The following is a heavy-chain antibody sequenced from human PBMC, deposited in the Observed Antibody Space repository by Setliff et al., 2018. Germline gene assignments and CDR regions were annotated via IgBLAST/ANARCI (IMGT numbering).Heavy chain of an antibody. CDR2: IHYSGST. CDR1: GGSISSGTYY. Sequence: SETLSLTCTVSGGSISSGTYYWGWIRQPPGKGLEWIGSIHYSGSTYYNPSLKSRVTMSVVKSKNHVSLKLSSVTAADTAVYYCARAHTWSLPNDNSGYPGWFDPWGQGTLVTVSS. V-gene: IGHV4-39*02. J-gene: IGHJ5*02. D-gene: IGHD3-22*01. CDR3: ARAHTWSLPNDNSGYPGWFDP.